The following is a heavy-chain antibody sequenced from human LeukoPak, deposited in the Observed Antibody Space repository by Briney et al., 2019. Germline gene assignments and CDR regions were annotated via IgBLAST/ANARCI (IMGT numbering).Heavy chain of an antibody. J-gene: IGHJ6*04. V-gene: IGHV3-23*01. Sequence: PGGSLRLSCAASGFTVSSNYMSWVRQAPGKGLEWVSAISGSGGSTYYADSVKGRFTISRDNSKNTLYLQMNSLRAEDTAVYYCAKVAVPAAKVYYYYYYGMDVWGKGTTVTVSS. D-gene: IGHD2-2*01. CDR3: AKVAVPAAKVYYYYYYGMDV. CDR1: GFTVSSNY. CDR2: ISGSGGST.